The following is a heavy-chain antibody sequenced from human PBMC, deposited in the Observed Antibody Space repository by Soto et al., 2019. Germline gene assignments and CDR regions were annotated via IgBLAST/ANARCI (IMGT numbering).Heavy chain of an antibody. D-gene: IGHD6-13*01. CDR2: ISYDGSNK. V-gene: IGHV3-30*18. Sequence: GGSLRLSCAASGFTFSSYGMHWVRQAPGKGLEWVAVISYDGSNKYYADSVKGRFTISRDNSKNTLYLQMNSLRAEDTAVYYCAKIPGIAAGSPGDFDYWGQGTLVTVSS. CDR3: AKIPGIAAGSPGDFDY. CDR1: GFTFSSYG. J-gene: IGHJ4*02.